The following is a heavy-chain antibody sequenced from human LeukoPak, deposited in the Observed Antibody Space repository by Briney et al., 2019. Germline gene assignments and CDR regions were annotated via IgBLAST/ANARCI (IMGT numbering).Heavy chain of an antibody. J-gene: IGHJ4*02. CDR3: AKVPSYSSSSVYFDY. Sequence: TGGSLRLSCAASGFTFSSYAMNWVRQAPGKGLEWVSAISGSGGSTYYADSVKGRFTISRDNSKNTLYLQMNSLRAEDTAVYYCAKVPSYSSSSVYFDYWGQGTLVTVSS. CDR1: GFTFSSYA. V-gene: IGHV3-23*01. D-gene: IGHD6-6*01. CDR2: ISGSGGST.